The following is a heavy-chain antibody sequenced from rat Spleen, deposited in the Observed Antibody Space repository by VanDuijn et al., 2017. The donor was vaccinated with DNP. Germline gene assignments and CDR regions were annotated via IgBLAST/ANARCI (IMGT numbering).Heavy chain of an antibody. Sequence: EVQLQESGPGLVKPSQSLSLTCSVTGSSIISNYWAWIRKFPGNKMEWTGHISYSGSTNYNPSLKSRISITRDTSKNHFFLHLNSVTSEDTGTYYCARWTRYFDNWGQGVMVTVSS. CDR1: GSSIISNY. J-gene: IGHJ2*01. CDR2: ISYSGST. D-gene: IGHD1-7*01. CDR3: ARWTRYFDN. V-gene: IGHV3-1*01.